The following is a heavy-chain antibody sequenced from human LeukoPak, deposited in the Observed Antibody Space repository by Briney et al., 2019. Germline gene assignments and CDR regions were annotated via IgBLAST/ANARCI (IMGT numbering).Heavy chain of an antibody. CDR3: ARGNIVATIFSFYYFDY. CDR2: IWYDGSNK. Sequence: GRSLRLSCAASGFTFSSYGMHWARQAPGKGLEWVAVIWYDGSNKYYANSVKGRFTISRDNSKNTLYLQMNSLRAEDTAVYYCARGNIVATIFSFYYFDYWGQGTLVTVSS. V-gene: IGHV3-33*01. CDR1: GFTFSSYG. J-gene: IGHJ4*02. D-gene: IGHD5-12*01.